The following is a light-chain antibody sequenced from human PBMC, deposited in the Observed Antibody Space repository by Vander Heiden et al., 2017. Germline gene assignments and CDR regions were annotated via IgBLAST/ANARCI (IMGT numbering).Light chain of an antibody. CDR1: QSVLYSSNNKNY. V-gene: IGKV4-1*01. J-gene: IGKJ2*01. CDR3: QQYYSTPYT. Sequence: DIVMTQSPDPLAVSLGERATINCESSQSVLYSSNNKNYLAWYQQKPGQPPKLLIYWASTRESGVPDRFSGSGSGTDFTLTISSLQAEDVAVYYCQQYYSTPYTFGQGTKLEIK. CDR2: WAS.